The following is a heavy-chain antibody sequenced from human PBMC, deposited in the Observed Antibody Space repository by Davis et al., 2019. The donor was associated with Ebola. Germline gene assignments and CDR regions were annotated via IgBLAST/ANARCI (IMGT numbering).Heavy chain of an antibody. CDR3: ARHFVHYYDSSGYSLSPQKQFDS. D-gene: IGHD3-22*01. J-gene: IGHJ4*02. V-gene: IGHV4-39*01. CDR1: GGSISSGNYY. CDR2: IFYSGST. Sequence: MPSETLSLTCTVSGGSISSGNYYWEWIRQPPGKGLESIGNIFYSGSTFYNPSLKSRVTISVDTSKNQFSLELSSVTAADTAVYYCARHFVHYYDSSGYSLSPQKQFDSWGQGTLVTVSS.